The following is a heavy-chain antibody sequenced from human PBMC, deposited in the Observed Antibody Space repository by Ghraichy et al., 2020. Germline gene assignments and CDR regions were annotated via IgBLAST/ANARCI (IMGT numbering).Heavy chain of an antibody. CDR1: GGSFSGYY. D-gene: IGHD6-13*01. J-gene: IGHJ6*03. V-gene: IGHV4-34*01. CDR2: INHSGSI. CDR3: ARVRSSWYKRDYYYYYYMDV. Sequence: SETLSLTCAVYGGSFSGYYWSWIRQPPGKGLEWIGEINHSGSINYNPSLKSRVTISVDTSKNQFSLKLSSVTAADTAVYYCARVRSSWYKRDYYYYYYMDVWGKGTTVTVSS.